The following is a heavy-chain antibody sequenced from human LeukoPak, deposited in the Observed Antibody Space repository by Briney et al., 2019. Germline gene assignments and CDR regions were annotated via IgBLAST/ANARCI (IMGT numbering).Heavy chain of an antibody. Sequence: PGGSLRLSCAASGFTVSSNDMSWVRQAPGKGLEWVSVIYSGGSTHYADSVKGRFTISRDNSKNTLYLQMNSLRAEDTAVYYCTRVGRVAVAAYYFDYWGQGTLVTVSS. D-gene: IGHD6-19*01. CDR1: GFTVSSND. J-gene: IGHJ4*02. CDR3: TRVGRVAVAAYYFDY. CDR2: IYSGGST. V-gene: IGHV3-53*01.